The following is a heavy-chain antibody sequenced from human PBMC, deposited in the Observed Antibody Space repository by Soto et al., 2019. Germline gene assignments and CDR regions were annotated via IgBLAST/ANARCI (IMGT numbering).Heavy chain of an antibody. Sequence: ASETLSLTCAVYGGSFSGYYWSWIRQPPGKGLEWIGEINHSGSTNYNPSLKSRVTISVDKSKNQFSLKLSSVTAADTAVYYCTRDGYNLFDYWGQGTLVTVSS. J-gene: IGHJ4*02. CDR2: INHSGST. CDR1: GGSFSGYY. CDR3: TRDGYNLFDY. V-gene: IGHV4-34*01. D-gene: IGHD5-12*01.